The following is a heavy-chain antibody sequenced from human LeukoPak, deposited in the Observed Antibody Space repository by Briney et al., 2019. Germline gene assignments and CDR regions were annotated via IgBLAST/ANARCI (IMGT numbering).Heavy chain of an antibody. CDR3: ARGRPHGNDY. D-gene: IGHD4-23*01. CDR1: GFTFSSYW. J-gene: IGHJ4*02. Sequence: GGSLRLSCAASGFTFSSYWMNWVRQAPGKGPVWVSRIASDGSSTTYADSVKGRFSISRDNAKNTLYLQMNSLRVEGTAVYYCARGRPHGNDYWGQGTLVTVSS. V-gene: IGHV3-74*01. CDR2: IASDGSST.